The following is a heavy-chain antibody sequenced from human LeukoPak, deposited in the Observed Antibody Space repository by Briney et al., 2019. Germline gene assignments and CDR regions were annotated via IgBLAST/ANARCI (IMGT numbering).Heavy chain of an antibody. J-gene: IGHJ4*02. CDR1: GGSFRSTA. D-gene: IGHD4-23*01. CDR3: ARGWLAETTVVTPYNY. Sequence: SVKVSCKASGGSFRSTAISWVRQAPGQWLELMGGISPIFGTANYAQKFQGRVTITAVESMSTAYMELSSLRSEDTAVYYCARGWLAETTVVTPYNYWGQGTLVTVSS. V-gene: IGHV1-69*13. CDR2: ISPIFGTA.